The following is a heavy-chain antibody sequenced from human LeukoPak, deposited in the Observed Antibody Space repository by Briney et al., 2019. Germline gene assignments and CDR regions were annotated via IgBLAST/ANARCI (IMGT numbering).Heavy chain of an antibody. Sequence: SETLSLTCTVPGGSLSSYYWSWIRQPPGKGLEWIGYIYYSGSTNYNPSLKSRVTISVDTSKNQFSLKLSSVTAADTAVYYCARDPFGKTSPESYYYDSSGDDAFDIWGQGTMVTVSS. CDR3: ARDPFGKTSPESYYYDSSGDDAFDI. CDR1: GGSLSSYY. V-gene: IGHV4-59*01. CDR2: IYYSGST. D-gene: IGHD3-22*01. J-gene: IGHJ3*02.